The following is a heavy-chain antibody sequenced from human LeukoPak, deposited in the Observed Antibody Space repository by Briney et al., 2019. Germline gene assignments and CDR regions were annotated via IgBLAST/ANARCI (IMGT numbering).Heavy chain of an antibody. CDR3: EASSQLGYYMDV. V-gene: IGHV1-8*01. J-gene: IGHJ6*03. CDR1: GYTFTSYD. CDR2: MNPNSGNT. D-gene: IGHD6-6*01. Sequence: ASVTVSCKASGYTFTSYDINWVRQAAGQGLEWMGWMNPNSGNTGYAQKFQGRVTMTRNTSISTAYMELSSLRSEDTAVYYCEASSQLGYYMDVWGKGTTVTVSS.